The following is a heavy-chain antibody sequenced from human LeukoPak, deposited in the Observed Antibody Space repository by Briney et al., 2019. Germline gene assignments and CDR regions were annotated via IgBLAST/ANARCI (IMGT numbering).Heavy chain of an antibody. CDR1: GGTFISYA. D-gene: IGHD2-2*01. J-gene: IGHJ6*02. CDR3: ARDSCSSTSCERILHYYGMDV. Sequence: GSSVKVSCKASGGTFISYAISWVRQAPGQGLEWMGGIIPTFGTANYAQKFQGRVTITADESTSTAYMELSSLRSEDTAVYYCARDSCSSTSCERILHYYGMDVWGQGTTVTVSS. CDR2: IIPTFGTA. V-gene: IGHV1-69*01.